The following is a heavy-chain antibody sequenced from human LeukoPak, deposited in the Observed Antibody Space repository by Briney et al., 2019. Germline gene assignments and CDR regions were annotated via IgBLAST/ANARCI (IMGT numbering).Heavy chain of an antibody. V-gene: IGHV4-4*07. CDR1: GGSISSYY. CDR3: ARGRGIAVSFWWFDP. Sequence: SETLSLTCTVSGGSISSYYWSWIRQPAGKGLECIGRIYTSGSTNYNPSLKSRVTMSVDTSKNQFSLKLSSVTAADTAVYYCARGRGIAVSFWWFDPWGQGTLVTVSS. CDR2: IYTSGST. D-gene: IGHD6-19*01. J-gene: IGHJ5*02.